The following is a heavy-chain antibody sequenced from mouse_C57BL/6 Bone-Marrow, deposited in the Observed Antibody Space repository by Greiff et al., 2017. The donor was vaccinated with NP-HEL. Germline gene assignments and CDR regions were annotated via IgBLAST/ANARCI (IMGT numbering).Heavy chain of an antibody. CDR2: INPSNGGT. D-gene: IGHD1-1*01. J-gene: IGHJ4*01. Sequence: QVHVKQPGTELVKPGASVKLSCKASGYTFTSYWMHWVKQRPGQGLEWIGNINPSNGGTNYNEKFKSKATLTVDKPSSTAYMQLSSLTSEDSAVYYCARSYYGSSLMDYWGQGTSVTVSS. CDR1: GYTFTSYW. CDR3: ARSYYGSSLMDY. V-gene: IGHV1-53*01.